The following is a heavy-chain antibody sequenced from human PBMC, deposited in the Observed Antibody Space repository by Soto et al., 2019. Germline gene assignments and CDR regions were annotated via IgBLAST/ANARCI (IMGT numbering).Heavy chain of an antibody. V-gene: IGHV3-30*18. CDR3: AKDISSSDDAFDI. J-gene: IGHJ3*02. CDR2: ISYDGSNK. CDR1: GFTFSSYG. D-gene: IGHD6-13*01. Sequence: GGSLRLSCAASGFTFSSYGMHWVRQAPGKGLEWVAVISYDGSNKYYADSVKGRFTISRDNSKNTLHLQMNSLRAEDTAVYYCAKDISSSDDAFDIWGQGTMVTVSS.